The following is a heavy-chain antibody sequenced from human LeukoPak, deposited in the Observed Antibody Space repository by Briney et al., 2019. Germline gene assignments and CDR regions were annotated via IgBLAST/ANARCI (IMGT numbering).Heavy chain of an antibody. D-gene: IGHD3-9*01. V-gene: IGHV4-59*08. Sequence: SETLSLTCTVSGGSISSYYWSWIRQPPGKGLEWIGYIYYSGGTNYNPSLKSRVTIPVDTSKNQFSLKLSSVTAADTAVYYCARHVGAGRYFDWLFGYWGQGTLVTVSS. J-gene: IGHJ4*02. CDR1: GGSISSYY. CDR3: ARHVGAGRYFDWLFGY. CDR2: IYYSGGT.